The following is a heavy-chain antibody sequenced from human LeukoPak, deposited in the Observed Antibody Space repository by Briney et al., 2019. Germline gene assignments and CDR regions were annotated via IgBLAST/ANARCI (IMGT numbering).Heavy chain of an antibody. D-gene: IGHD1-1*01. V-gene: IGHV3-23*01. CDR3: ARELSGTSGTGWFDP. CDR1: GFTFSAYA. CDR2: IGSDGKT. J-gene: IGHJ5*02. Sequence: GGSLRLSCEASGFTFSAYAMTWVRQAPGKGLEWVSSIGSDGKTHYSESVKGRFTISRDNAKNTLHLQMNSLRAEDTAVYYCARELSGTSGTGWFDPWGRGTLVTVSS.